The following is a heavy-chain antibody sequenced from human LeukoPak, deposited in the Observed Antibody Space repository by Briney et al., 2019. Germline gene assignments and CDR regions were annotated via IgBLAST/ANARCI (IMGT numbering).Heavy chain of an antibody. Sequence: SETLSLTCTVSGGSISSNNYYWGWIRQPPGKGLEWIGSLRYSGSTDCNPSLKSRVTISVDTSKSQFSLRLSSVTAADTAVYYCASYGSGTSYGLDVWGQGTTVTVS. CDR2: LRYSGST. CDR3: ASYGSGTSYGLDV. CDR1: GGSISSNNYY. J-gene: IGHJ6*02. D-gene: IGHD3-10*01. V-gene: IGHV4-39*07.